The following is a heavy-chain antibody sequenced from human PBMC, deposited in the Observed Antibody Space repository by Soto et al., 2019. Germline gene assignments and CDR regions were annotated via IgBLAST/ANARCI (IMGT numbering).Heavy chain of an antibody. Sequence: ASVKASCKASGYSFSTYALHWVRQAPGQRLEWMGWINAATGNTKYSQKFQGRVSITRDTSASTAYMELSSLRSDDTAVYYCARDLRAGGDYWGQGTLVTVSS. CDR2: INAATGNT. V-gene: IGHV1-3*01. CDR1: GYSFSTYA. CDR3: ARDLRAGGDY. J-gene: IGHJ4*02. D-gene: IGHD1-26*01.